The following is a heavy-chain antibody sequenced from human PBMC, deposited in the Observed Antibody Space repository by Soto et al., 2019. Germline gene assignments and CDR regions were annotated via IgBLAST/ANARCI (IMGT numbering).Heavy chain of an antibody. Sequence: GGSLRLSCAASGFTFSSYGMHWVRQAPGKGLEWVAVISYDGSNKYYADSVKGRFTISRDNSKNTLYLQMNSLRAEDTAVYYCAKVLETYGDYNPFDYWGQGTLVTVSS. CDR1: GFTFSSYG. V-gene: IGHV3-30*18. D-gene: IGHD4-17*01. CDR2: ISYDGSNK. CDR3: AKVLETYGDYNPFDY. J-gene: IGHJ4*02.